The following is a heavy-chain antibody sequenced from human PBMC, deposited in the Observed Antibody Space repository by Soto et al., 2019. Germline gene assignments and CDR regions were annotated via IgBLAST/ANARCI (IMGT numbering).Heavy chain of an antibody. J-gene: IGHJ6*02. V-gene: IGHV4-39*01. CDR1: GDSISSGPYS. CDR3: ARLSGSYSYAMEF. Sequence: PSETLSLTCTVSGDSISSGPYSWGWVRQPPGKGLEWIGTFYHSGNTYYNPSLESRVTISVDTSKNQFSLQLKSVTAADTALYYCARLSGSYSYAMEFGGQGSTVPASS. D-gene: IGHD5-12*01. CDR2: FYHSGNT.